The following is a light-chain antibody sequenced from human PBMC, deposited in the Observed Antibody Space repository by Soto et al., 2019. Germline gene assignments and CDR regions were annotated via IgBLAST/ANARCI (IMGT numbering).Light chain of an antibody. CDR3: QQYKSYSPFT. Sequence: DIQMTQYPSTLSASVGDRVTIACRASQSISSYLAWYQQKPGKAPKLLIYDASSLESGVPSRFSGSGSGTEFALTISSLQPDDFASYYCQQYKSYSPFTFGGGTKVDIK. J-gene: IGKJ4*01. CDR1: QSISSY. V-gene: IGKV1-5*01. CDR2: DAS.